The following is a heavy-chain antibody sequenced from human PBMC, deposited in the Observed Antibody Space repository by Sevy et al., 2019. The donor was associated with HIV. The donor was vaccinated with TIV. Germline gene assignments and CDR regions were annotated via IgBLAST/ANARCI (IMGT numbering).Heavy chain of an antibody. D-gene: IGHD4-17*01. J-gene: IGHJ4*02. CDR3: ARHDGVNPEYFDS. V-gene: IGHV4-39*01. Sequence: SETLSLSCTVSVSSGPISTSNSYWGWIHQPPGKGLEWIGSVHYRGSTYYHPSLKSRVTISIHTSRNLFSLELKSVTAADTAFYFCARHDGVNPEYFDSWGRGILVTVSS. CDR1: VSSGPISTSNSY. CDR2: VHYRGST.